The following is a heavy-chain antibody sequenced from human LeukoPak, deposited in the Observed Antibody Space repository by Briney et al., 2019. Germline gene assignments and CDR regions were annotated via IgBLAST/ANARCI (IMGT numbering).Heavy chain of an antibody. CDR1: DDSIGNYY. CDR3: AIVAGSNFYNYG. Sequence: SETLSLTCTVSDDSIGNYYWSWIRQSPGKGLEWIGYIYFSGSTNYNPSLKRRVTIAVVTYKNQFSLRMTSVTAADTATYYCAIVAGSNFYNYG. D-gene: IGHD6-13*01. J-gene: IGHJ6*01. V-gene: IGHV4-59*01. CDR2: IYFSGST.